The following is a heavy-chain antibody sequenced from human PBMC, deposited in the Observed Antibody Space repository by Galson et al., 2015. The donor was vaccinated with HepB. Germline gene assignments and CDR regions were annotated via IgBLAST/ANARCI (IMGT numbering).Heavy chain of an antibody. CDR3: ARGAGYYYEPGGGYYFDY. D-gene: IGHD3-22*01. Sequence: IRQPAGKGLEWIGRIYTSGSTNYNPSLKSRVTMSVDTSKNQFSLKLSSVTAADTAVYYCARGAGYYYEPGGGYYFDYWGQGTLVTVSS. CDR2: IYTSGST. J-gene: IGHJ4*02. V-gene: IGHV4-4*07.